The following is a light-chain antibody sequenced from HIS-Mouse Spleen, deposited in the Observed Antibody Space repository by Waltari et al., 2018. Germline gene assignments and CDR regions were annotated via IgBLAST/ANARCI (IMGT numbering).Light chain of an antibody. CDR1: SSDVGGSNY. CDR2: DVS. Sequence: QSALTQPASVSASPGQSITIPCTGTSSDVGGSNYVPWYQQHPGKAPKLMIYDVSNRPSGVSNRFSGSKSGNTASLTISGLQAEDEADYYCSSYTSSSTLVVFGGGTKLTVL. J-gene: IGLJ2*01. V-gene: IGLV2-14*03. CDR3: SSYTSSSTLVV.